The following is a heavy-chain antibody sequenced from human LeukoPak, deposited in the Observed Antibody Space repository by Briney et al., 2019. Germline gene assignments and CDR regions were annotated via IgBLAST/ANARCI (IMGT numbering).Heavy chain of an antibody. D-gene: IGHD3-3*01. CDR1: GFTFSSYS. CDR3: ARDGYDFWSGYALTPFDY. J-gene: IGHJ4*02. V-gene: IGHV3-48*01. CDR2: ISSSSSTI. Sequence: GGSLRLSCAASGFTFSSYSMNWVRQAPGKGLEWVSYISSSSSTIYYADSVKGRFTISRDNAKNSLYLQMKSLRAEDTAVYYCARDGYDFWSGYALTPFDYWGQGTLVTVSS.